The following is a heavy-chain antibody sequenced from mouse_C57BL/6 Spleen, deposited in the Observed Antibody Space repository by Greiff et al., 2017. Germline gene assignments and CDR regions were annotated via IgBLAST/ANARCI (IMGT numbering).Heavy chain of an antibody. D-gene: IGHD2-4*01. V-gene: IGHV14-3*01. CDR1: GFNIKNTY. CDR3: ARPHLYYDYDWDAMDY. CDR2: IDPANGNT. J-gene: IGHJ4*01. Sequence: VQLKQSVAELVRPGASVKLSCTASGFNIKNTYMHWVKQRPEQGLEWIGRIDPANGNTKYAPKFQGKATITADTSSNTAYLQLSSLTSEDTAIYYCARPHLYYDYDWDAMDYWGQGTSVTVSS.